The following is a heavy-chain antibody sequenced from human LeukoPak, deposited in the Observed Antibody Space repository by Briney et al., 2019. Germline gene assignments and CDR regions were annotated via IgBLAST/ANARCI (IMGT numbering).Heavy chain of an antibody. CDR2: IIPIFGTA. Sequence: SVKVSCKASGGTFSSYAVSWVRQAPGQGLEWMGGIIPIFGTANYAQKFQGRVTITADESTSTAYMELSSLRSEDTAVYYCARGITMVRGVIDYYYYGMDVWGKGTTVTVSS. J-gene: IGHJ6*04. CDR3: ARGITMVRGVIDYYYYGMDV. V-gene: IGHV1-69*13. D-gene: IGHD3-10*01. CDR1: GGTFSSYA.